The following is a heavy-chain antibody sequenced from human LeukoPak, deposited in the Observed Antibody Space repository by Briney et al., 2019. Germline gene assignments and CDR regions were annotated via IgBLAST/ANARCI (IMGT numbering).Heavy chain of an antibody. CDR3: ASEGIRDYYYYIMDV. CDR1: GGSFSGYY. Sequence: SETLSLTCAVYGGSFSGYYWSWIRQPPGKGLEWIGEINHSGSTNYNPSLKSRVTISVDTSKNQFSLKLSSVTAADTAVYYCASEGIRDYYYYIMDVWGKGTTVTISS. V-gene: IGHV4-34*01. J-gene: IGHJ6*03. D-gene: IGHD1-14*01. CDR2: INHSGST.